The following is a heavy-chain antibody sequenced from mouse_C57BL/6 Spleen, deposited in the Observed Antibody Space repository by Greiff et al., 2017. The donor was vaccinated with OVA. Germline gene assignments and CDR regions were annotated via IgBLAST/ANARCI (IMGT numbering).Heavy chain of an antibody. D-gene: IGHD2-1*01. J-gene: IGHJ4*01. Sequence: EVQLMESGGGLVKPGGSLKLSCAASGFTFSDYGMHWVRQAPEKGLEWVAYISSGSSTIYYADTVKGRFTISRDNAKNTLFLQMTSLRSEDTAMYYCARIYYGNYGAMDYWGQGTSVTVSS. CDR3: ARIYYGNYGAMDY. CDR1: GFTFSDYG. CDR2: ISSGSSTI. V-gene: IGHV5-17*01.